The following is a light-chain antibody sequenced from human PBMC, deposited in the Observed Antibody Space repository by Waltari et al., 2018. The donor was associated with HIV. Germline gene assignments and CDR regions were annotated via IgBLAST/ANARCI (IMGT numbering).Light chain of an antibody. Sequence: QSALTQPASVSGSPGQSVTISCAGSTSDVGAYNSVSWFQQHPGKAPKLMIFEVSGRPSGVSDRFSGSKSGNTASLTISGLRPEDEADYYCTSYTSRNTYVFGSGTKISVL. V-gene: IGLV2-14*01. CDR1: TSDVGAYNS. J-gene: IGLJ1*01. CDR2: EVS. CDR3: TSYTSRNTYV.